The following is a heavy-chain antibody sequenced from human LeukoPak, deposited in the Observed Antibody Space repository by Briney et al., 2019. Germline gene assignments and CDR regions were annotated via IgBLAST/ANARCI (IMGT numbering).Heavy chain of an antibody. CDR1: GFTFSSYP. D-gene: IGHD1-26*01. J-gene: IGHJ6*03. CDR3: ARDPYSGGYGDYYYYYMDL. V-gene: IGHV3-48*04. Sequence: GGSLRLSCAASGFTFSSYPMNWVRQAPGKGLEWVSYISSSSSTIYYADSVKGRFTISRDNAKNSLYLQMNSLRAEDTAVYYCARDPYSGGYGDYYYYYMDLWGQGTTVTISS. CDR2: ISSSSSTI.